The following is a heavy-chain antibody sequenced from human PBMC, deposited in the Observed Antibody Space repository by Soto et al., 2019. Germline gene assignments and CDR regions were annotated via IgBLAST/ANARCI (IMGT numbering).Heavy chain of an antibody. CDR1: GGSITTYQ. D-gene: IGHD4-17*01. CDR3: ARDYGDYSFFFDY. CDR2: GYSGFT. Sequence: QVQLQESGPGLVKPSETLSLTCTVSGGSITTYQWSWIRPPPGKGLEWIGGYSGFTNYNPSLESRATISVDHSKNQFFLTLRSVTAADTAVYYCARDYGDYSFFFDYWGQGALVTVSS. V-gene: IGHV4-59*01. J-gene: IGHJ4*02.